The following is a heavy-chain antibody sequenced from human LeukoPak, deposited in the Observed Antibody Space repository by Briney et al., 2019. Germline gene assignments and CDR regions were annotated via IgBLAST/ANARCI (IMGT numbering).Heavy chain of an antibody. Sequence: AGGSLRLSCAASRFTFSNYAMSWVRQAPGKGLEWVSLISWDGGSTYYADSVEGRFTISRDNSENSLYLQMNSLRTEDTALYYCAKVTHNWNYDYYYYMDVWGQGTTVTVSS. D-gene: IGHD1-20*01. CDR2: ISWDGGST. CDR1: RFTFSNYA. J-gene: IGHJ6*03. CDR3: AKVTHNWNYDYYYYMDV. V-gene: IGHV3-43*01.